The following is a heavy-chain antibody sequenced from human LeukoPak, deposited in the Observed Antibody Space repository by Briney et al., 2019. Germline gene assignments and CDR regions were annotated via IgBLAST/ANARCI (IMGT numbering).Heavy chain of an antibody. CDR1: GFTFSSYW. Sequence: GGSLRLSCAASGFTFSSYWMHWVRQAPGKGLVWVSRINSDGSSTSYADSVKGRFTISRDNAKNTLYLQMNSLRAEDTAVYYCAREGAHFDSGGYYDAFDFWGQGTLVTVSS. D-gene: IGHD3-22*01. J-gene: IGHJ3*01. CDR2: INSDGSST. CDR3: AREGAHFDSGGYYDAFDF. V-gene: IGHV3-74*01.